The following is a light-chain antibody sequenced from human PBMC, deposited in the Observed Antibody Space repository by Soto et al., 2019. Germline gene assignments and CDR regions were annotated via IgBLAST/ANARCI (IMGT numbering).Light chain of an antibody. CDR3: SSYTGSNNYV. V-gene: IGLV2-8*01. CDR1: SSDVGGYNY. CDR2: EVS. Sequence: QSALTQPPSASGSPXQSVTISCTGTSSDVGGYNYVSWYQQYPGKAPKLMIYEVSKRPSGVPDRFSGSKSGITASLTVSGLQTEDEADYYCSSYTGSNNYVFGPGTKVTVL. J-gene: IGLJ1*01.